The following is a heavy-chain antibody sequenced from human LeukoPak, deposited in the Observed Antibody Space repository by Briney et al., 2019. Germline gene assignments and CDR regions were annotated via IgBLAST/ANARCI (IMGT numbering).Heavy chain of an antibody. CDR3: ARGRGTVLRYFDWLNWFDP. CDR1: GYAFTSYG. Sequence: ASVKVSFKAAGYAFTSYGISWVREAPGQGLEWMGWISAYNGNTNYAQKLQGRVTMTTDTSTSTAYMELRSLRSDDTAVYYCARGRGTVLRYFDWLNWFDPWGQGTLVTVSS. D-gene: IGHD3-9*01. J-gene: IGHJ5*02. CDR2: ISAYNGNT. V-gene: IGHV1-18*01.